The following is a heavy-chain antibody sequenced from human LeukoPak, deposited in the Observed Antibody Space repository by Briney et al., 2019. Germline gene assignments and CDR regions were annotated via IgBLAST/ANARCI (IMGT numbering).Heavy chain of an antibody. CDR1: GGSVSSGSYY. D-gene: IGHD1-1*01. CDR2: IYYSGST. Sequence: SETLSLTCTVSGGSVSSGSYYWSWIRQPPGTGLEWIGYIYYSGSTNYNPSLKSRVTISVDTSKNQFSLKLSSVTAADTAVYYCARDPPLSNGIDCWGQGTLVTVSS. CDR3: ARDPPLSNGIDC. J-gene: IGHJ4*02. V-gene: IGHV4-61*01.